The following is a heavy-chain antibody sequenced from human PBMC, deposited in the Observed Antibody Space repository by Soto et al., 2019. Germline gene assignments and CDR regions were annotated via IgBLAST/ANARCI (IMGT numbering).Heavy chain of an antibody. CDR3: SSSSTGGVVGGYYFDY. Sequence: GGSLRLSCAASGLTFSSYWMSWVRQAPGKGLEWVAKIKQDGSEKYYVDSVKGRFTISINNAKNSLNLQINSLRAEETAVYYCSSSSTGGVVGGYYFDYWGQGTLVTVSS. V-gene: IGHV3-7*01. CDR1: GLTFSSYW. CDR2: IKQDGSEK. D-gene: IGHD3-10*01. J-gene: IGHJ4*02.